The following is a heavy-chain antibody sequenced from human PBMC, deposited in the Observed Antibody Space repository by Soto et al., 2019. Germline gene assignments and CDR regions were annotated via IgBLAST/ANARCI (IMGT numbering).Heavy chain of an antibody. CDR2: ISSTTNYI. Sequence: PGGSLRHSCAASGFTFTRYSMNWVRQAPGKGLEWVSSISSTTNYIYYADSMKGRFTVSRDNAKNSVYLEMNSLSAEDTALYYCARESEDPTSNFDYWGQGT. J-gene: IGHJ4*02. V-gene: IGHV3-21*01. CDR1: GFTFTRYS. CDR3: ARESEDPTSNFDY.